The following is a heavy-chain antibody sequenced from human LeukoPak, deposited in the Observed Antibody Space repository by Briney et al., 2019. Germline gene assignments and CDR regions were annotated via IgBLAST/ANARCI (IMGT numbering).Heavy chain of an antibody. V-gene: IGHV3-30-3*01. CDR3: ATLTTVRDY. D-gene: IGHD4-17*01. CDR1: GFTFSSYA. CDR2: ISYGGSNK. J-gene: IGHJ4*02. Sequence: GGSLRLSCAASGFTFSSYAMHWVRQAPGKGLEWVAVISYGGSNKYYADSVKGRFTISRDNSKNTLYLQMNSLRAEDTAVYYCATLTTVRDYWGQGTLVTVSS.